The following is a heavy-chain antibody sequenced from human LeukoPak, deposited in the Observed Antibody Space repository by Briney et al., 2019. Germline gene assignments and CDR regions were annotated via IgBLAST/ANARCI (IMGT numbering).Heavy chain of an antibody. D-gene: IGHD4-17*01. V-gene: IGHV3-23*01. CDR2: IRASSGIT. CDR3: AIWAWYGDYGETY. J-gene: IGHJ4*02. Sequence: PGGSLRLSCAASGFIFGDYAMSWVRQAPGKGLEWVSDIRASSGITFYADSVKGRFTISRDNAKNTLYLQMNSLRAEDTAVYYCAIWAWYGDYGETYWGQGTLVTVSS. CDR1: GFIFGDYA.